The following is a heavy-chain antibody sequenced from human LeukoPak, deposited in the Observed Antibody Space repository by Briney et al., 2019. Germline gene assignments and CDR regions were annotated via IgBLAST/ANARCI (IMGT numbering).Heavy chain of an antibody. V-gene: IGHV3-23*01. D-gene: IGHD3-16*01. CDR1: GFIFNNYA. CDR2: ITGGGGNT. Sequence: VGSLRLSCVASGFIFNNYAMSWVRQAPGKGLEWVSVITGGGGNTYYADSVKGRFTISRDNSKNTLYLQMNSLRAEDTAVYYCAKRGGYLVDPWGQGTLVTVSS. J-gene: IGHJ5*02. CDR3: AKRGGYLVDP.